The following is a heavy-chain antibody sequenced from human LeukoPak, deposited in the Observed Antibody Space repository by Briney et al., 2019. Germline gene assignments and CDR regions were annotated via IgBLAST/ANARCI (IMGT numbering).Heavy chain of an antibody. V-gene: IGHV4-38-2*02. Sequence: PSETLSLTCTVSGYSISSGYYWGWIRQPPGKGLEWIGEINHSGSTNYNPSLKSRVTISVDTSKNQSSLKLSSVTAADTAVYYCARIRITMIVVVTTDAFDIWGQGTMVTVSS. D-gene: IGHD3-22*01. CDR1: GYSISSGYY. CDR3: ARIRITMIVVVTTDAFDI. CDR2: INHSGST. J-gene: IGHJ3*02.